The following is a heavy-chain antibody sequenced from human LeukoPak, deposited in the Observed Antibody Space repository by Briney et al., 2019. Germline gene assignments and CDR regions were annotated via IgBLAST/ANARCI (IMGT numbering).Heavy chain of an antibody. J-gene: IGHJ3*02. D-gene: IGHD1-26*01. CDR3: ARKFVQIPVGATRRRANDAFDI. V-gene: IGHV4-34*01. CDR2: INHSGST. Sequence: SETLSLTCAVYGGSFSGYYWSWIRQPPGKGLEWIGEINHSGSTNYNPSLKSRVTISVDTSKNQFSLKLSSVTAADTAVYYCARKFVQIPVGATRRRANDAFDIWAKGQWSPSLQ. CDR1: GGSFSGYY.